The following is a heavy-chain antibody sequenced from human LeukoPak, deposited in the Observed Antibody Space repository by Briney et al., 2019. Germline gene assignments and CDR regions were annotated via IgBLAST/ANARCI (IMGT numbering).Heavy chain of an antibody. CDR3: AKGKLWLRNWFDP. CDR2: ISGSDGST. Sequence: GGSLRLSCAASGFTFSSYAMSWVRQARGKGLEWVSAISGSDGSTYYADSVKGRFSISRDNSKNTLYLQMNSLRAEDTAVYYCAKGKLWLRNWFDPWGQGTLVTVSS. D-gene: IGHD5-18*01. V-gene: IGHV3-23*01. J-gene: IGHJ5*02. CDR1: GFTFSSYA.